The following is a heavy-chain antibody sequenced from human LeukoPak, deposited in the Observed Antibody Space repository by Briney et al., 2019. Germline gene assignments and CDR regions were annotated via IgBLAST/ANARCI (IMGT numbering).Heavy chain of an antibody. Sequence: GGSLRLSCAASGFTVSSNYMSWVRQAPGKGLEWVSVIYSDGNTFYPDSVKGRFTLSSDSSRNTVYFQLNNLRVEDTAIYYCAKASWVSSTDAVRWGQGTLVTVSS. V-gene: IGHV3-53*01. J-gene: IGHJ4*02. CDR3: AKASWVSSTDAVR. CDR2: IYSDGNT. CDR1: GFTVSSNY. D-gene: IGHD6-19*01.